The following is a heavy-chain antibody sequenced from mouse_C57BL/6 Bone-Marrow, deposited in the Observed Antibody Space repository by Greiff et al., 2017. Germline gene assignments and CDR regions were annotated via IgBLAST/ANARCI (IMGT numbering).Heavy chain of an antibody. Sequence: EVNVVESGGGLVQPGGSLSLSCAASGFTFTDYYMSWVRQPPGKALEWLGFIRNKANGYTTEYSASVKGRFTISRDNFQSILYLQMNALRAEDSATYYCARSQVVYFDYWGQGTTLTVSS. J-gene: IGHJ2*01. CDR3: ARSQVVYFDY. CDR1: GFTFTDYY. CDR2: IRNKANGYTT. V-gene: IGHV7-3*01. D-gene: IGHD1-1*01.